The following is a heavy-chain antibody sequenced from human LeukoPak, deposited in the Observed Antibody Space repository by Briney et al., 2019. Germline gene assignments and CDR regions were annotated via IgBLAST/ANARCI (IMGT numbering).Heavy chain of an antibody. CDR3: AREGDP. D-gene: IGHD1-26*01. J-gene: IGHJ5*02. CDR1: GYTFTSYD. V-gene: IGHV1-8*03. CDR2: VNPDTGNT. Sequence: GASVKVSCKASGYTFTSYDINWVRQAAGQGLEWMGWVNPDTGNTAYAQKFQGRVIITRNISINTVYMELRSLTSEDTAMYYCAREGDPWGQGTLVTVSS.